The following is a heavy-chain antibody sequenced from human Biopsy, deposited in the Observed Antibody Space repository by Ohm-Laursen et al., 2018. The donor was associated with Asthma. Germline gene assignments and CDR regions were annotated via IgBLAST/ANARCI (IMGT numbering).Heavy chain of an antibody. D-gene: IGHD3-22*01. V-gene: IGHV3-53*01. CDR3: ARGDSSNWSHYYFDY. CDR2: IYSGGTS. J-gene: IGHJ4*02. Sequence: GSLRLFCAASGFAVSRDHMFWVRQAPGKGLEWVSVIYSGGTSHTADSVRGRFTISRDYSKNTLYLQMHSLRAGDTAVYYCARGDSSNWSHYYFDYWGQGTLVTVSS. CDR1: GFAVSRDH.